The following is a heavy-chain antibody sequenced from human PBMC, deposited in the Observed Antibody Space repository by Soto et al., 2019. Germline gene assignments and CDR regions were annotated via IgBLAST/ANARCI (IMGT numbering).Heavy chain of an antibody. CDR1: GYTFTSYY. J-gene: IGHJ4*02. D-gene: IGHD3-10*01. CDR2: FNPSGGST. CDR3: VRWGWTSGTYLGN. Sequence: ASVKVSCKASGYTFTSYYMHWVRQAPGQGLEWMGIFNPSGGSTSYAQKFQGRVTMTRDTSTSTVYMELSSLRSEDTAVYYCVRWGWTSGTYLGNWGQGTLVTVSS. V-gene: IGHV1-46*01.